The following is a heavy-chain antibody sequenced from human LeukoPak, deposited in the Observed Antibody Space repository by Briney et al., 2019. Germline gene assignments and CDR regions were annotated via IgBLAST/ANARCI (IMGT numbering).Heavy chain of an antibody. CDR1: GFTVSSNY. Sequence: GGSLRLSCAASGFTVSSNYMSWVRQAPGKGLEWVSVIYSGGTTYYADSVKGRFTISRDNSNNTLYLQMNSLRAEDTAVYYCARLTVATATHFDYWGQGTLVTVSS. D-gene: IGHD4-17*01. CDR3: ARLTVATATHFDY. J-gene: IGHJ4*02. V-gene: IGHV3-66*01. CDR2: IYSGGTT.